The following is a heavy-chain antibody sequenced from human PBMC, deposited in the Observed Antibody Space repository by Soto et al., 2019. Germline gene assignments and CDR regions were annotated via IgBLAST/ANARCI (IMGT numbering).Heavy chain of an antibody. CDR2: IYYSGST. CDR3: ASSRGIQLWLPPYYYYGMDV. D-gene: IGHD5-18*01. Sequence: SETLSLTCTVSGGSISSSSYYWGWIRQPPGKGLEWIGSIYYSGSTYYNPSLKCRVTISVDTSKNQFSLKLSSVTAADTAVYYCASSRGIQLWLPPYYYYGMDVWGHGTTVTVSS. CDR1: GGSISSSSYY. J-gene: IGHJ6*02. V-gene: IGHV4-39*01.